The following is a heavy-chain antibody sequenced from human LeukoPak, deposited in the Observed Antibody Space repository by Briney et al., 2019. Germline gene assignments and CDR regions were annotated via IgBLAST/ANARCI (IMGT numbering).Heavy chain of an antibody. CDR2: IIPMFGTV. V-gene: IGHV1-69*05. D-gene: IGHD3-22*01. CDR1: GGTFSNYA. CDR3: VFDSSGYLSRSLPPYFDH. J-gene: IGHJ4*02. Sequence: SVKVSCKASGGTFSNYAINWVRQAPGQGLEWMGGIIPMFGTVKYAQKLQGRVTLRTDESTSTAYMELSSLTSEDTAVYYCVFDSSGYLSRSLPPYFDHRGQGTLVIVS.